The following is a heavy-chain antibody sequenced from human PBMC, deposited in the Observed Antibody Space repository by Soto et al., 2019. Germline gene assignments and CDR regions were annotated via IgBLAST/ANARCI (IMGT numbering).Heavy chain of an antibody. J-gene: IGHJ4*02. CDR2: IYYSGST. V-gene: IGHV4-31*03. D-gene: IGHD2-21*02. CDR3: ARDRPSADDGGNSRRFDY. Sequence: QVQLQESGPGLVKPSQTLSLTCTVSGGSISSGGYYWSWIRQHPGKGLEWVGNIYYSGSTYYTPSLETRVTISVDTSKNQCSLNRSSGTAADTAVYYGARDRPSADDGGNSRRFDYGGQGTLVTVSS. CDR1: GGSISSGGYY.